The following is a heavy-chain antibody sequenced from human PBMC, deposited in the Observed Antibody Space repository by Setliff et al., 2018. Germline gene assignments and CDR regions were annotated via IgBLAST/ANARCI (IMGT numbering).Heavy chain of an antibody. J-gene: IGHJ4*02. D-gene: IGHD6-6*01. Sequence: ASVKVSCKVSGYTLTELSMHWVRQAPGKGLEWMGGSDPEDGETIYAQKFQGRVTITADKSTSTAYMELSSLRSEDTAVYYCAPSHQYSSSPFDYWGQGTLVTVSS. CDR1: GYTLTELS. V-gene: IGHV1-24*01. CDR2: SDPEDGET. CDR3: APSHQYSSSPFDY.